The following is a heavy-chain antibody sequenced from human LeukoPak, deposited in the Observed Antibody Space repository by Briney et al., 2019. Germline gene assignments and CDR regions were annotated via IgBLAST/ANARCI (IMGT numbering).Heavy chain of an antibody. CDR1: GGSISSYY. D-gene: IGHD6-13*01. J-gene: IGHJ4*02. V-gene: IGHV4-4*07. Sequence: PSETLSLTCTVSGGSISSYYWSWIRQPAGKGLEWIGRIYTSGSTNYNPSLKSRVTMSVDTSKNQFSLKLSSVTAADTAVYYCARAQYSSSWGLFDYWGQGTLVTVSS. CDR3: ARAQYSSSWGLFDY. CDR2: IYTSGST.